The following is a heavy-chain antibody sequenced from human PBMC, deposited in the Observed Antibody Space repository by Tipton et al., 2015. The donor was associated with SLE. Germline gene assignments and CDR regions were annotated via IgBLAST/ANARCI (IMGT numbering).Heavy chain of an antibody. D-gene: IGHD3-3*01. Sequence: SLRLSCTASGFTFSSYSMNWVRQAPGKGLEWVSSISSSSSYIYYADSVKGRFTISRDNAKNSLYLQMNSLRAEDTAVYFCASSSAYDFWSGFHSGAYYYCMDVWGKRTTVTVSS. V-gene: IGHV3-21*01. CDR1: GFTFSSYS. CDR2: ISSSSSYI. J-gene: IGHJ6*03. CDR3: ASSSAYDFWSGFHSGAYYYCMDV.